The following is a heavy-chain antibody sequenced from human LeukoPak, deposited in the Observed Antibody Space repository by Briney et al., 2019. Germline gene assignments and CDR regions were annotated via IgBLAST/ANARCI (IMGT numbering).Heavy chain of an antibody. J-gene: IGHJ4*02. CDR2: ISSSSSYI. D-gene: IGHD2-2*01. Sequence: PGGSLRLSCAASGFTFCSYSMNWVRQAPGKGLEWVSSISSSSSYIYYADSVKGRFTISRDNAKNSLYLQMNSLRAEDTAVYYCAGPTVSSTSYEDYLGQGTLVTVSS. CDR1: GFTFCSYS. CDR3: AGPTVSSTSYEDY. V-gene: IGHV3-21*01.